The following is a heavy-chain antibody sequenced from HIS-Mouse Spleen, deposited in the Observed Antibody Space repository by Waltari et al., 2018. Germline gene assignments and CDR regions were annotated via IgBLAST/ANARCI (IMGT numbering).Heavy chain of an antibody. J-gene: IGHJ4*02. V-gene: IGHV4-39*07. CDR2: IYYSGRT. CDR1: GGSISSSSYY. CDR3: ARDRTVSSSWGFFDY. Sequence: QLQLQESGPGLVKPSETLSLTCTVSGGSISSSSYYWGWIRQPPGKGLEWIGSIYYSGRTYDNPSLKSRVTISVDTSKNQFSLKLSSVTAADTAVYYCARDRTVSSSWGFFDYWGQGTLVTVSS. D-gene: IGHD6-13*01.